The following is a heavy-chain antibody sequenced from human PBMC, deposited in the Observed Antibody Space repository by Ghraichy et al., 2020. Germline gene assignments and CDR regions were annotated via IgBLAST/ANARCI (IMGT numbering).Heavy chain of an antibody. Sequence: SETLSLTCTVSGGSISSGGYYWSWIRQHPGKGLEWIGYIYYSGSTYYNPSLKSRVTISVDTSKNQFSLKLSSVTAADTAVYYCARGRRDFEQPYSSSWVGNWFDPWGQGTLVTVSS. D-gene: IGHD6-13*01. CDR2: IYYSGST. CDR3: ARGRRDFEQPYSSSWVGNWFDP. V-gene: IGHV4-31*03. J-gene: IGHJ5*02. CDR1: GGSISSGGYY.